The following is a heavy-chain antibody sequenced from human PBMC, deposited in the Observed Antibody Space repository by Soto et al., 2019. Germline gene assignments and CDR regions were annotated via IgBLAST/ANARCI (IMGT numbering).Heavy chain of an antibody. V-gene: IGHV3-23*01. CDR2: ISGSGDTT. CDR3: AESYDSSGCCYQYVQH. D-gene: IGHD3-22*01. Sequence: GGSRRLAYGAPGFTFSNYLMTWVRQAPGKGLEWVSAISGSGDTTSYADSEKDRLPSSTDKSQNTPYLQTNSLRADDTAVDYCAESYDSSGCCYQYVQHGGQGILVTVSS. J-gene: IGHJ1*01. CDR1: GFTFSNYL.